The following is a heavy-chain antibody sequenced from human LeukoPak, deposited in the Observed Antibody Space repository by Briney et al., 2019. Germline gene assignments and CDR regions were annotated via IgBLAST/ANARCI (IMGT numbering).Heavy chain of an antibody. CDR1: GFTFSSYS. J-gene: IGHJ3*02. CDR3: ARGSRDAFDI. V-gene: IGHV3-21*01. CDR2: ISSTSSYI. D-gene: IGHD2-2*01. Sequence: NPGGSLRLSCAASGFTFSSYSVNWVRQAPGKGLEWVSSISSTSSYIYYADSVKGRFTISRDNAKNSLFLQMNSLRAEDTAVYYCARGSRDAFDIWGQGTMATVPS.